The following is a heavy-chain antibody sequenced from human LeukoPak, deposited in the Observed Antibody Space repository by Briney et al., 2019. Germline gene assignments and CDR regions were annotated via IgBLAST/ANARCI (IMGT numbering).Heavy chain of an antibody. J-gene: IGHJ6*02. CDR1: GYTFTSYA. Sequence: GASVKVSCKASGYTFTSYAMHWVRQAPGQRLEWMGWISAYNGNTNYAQKLQGRVTMTTDTSTSTAYMELRSLRSDDTAVYYCARVAAAGGMDVWGQGTTVTVSS. V-gene: IGHV1-18*01. D-gene: IGHD6-13*01. CDR3: ARVAAAGGMDV. CDR2: ISAYNGNT.